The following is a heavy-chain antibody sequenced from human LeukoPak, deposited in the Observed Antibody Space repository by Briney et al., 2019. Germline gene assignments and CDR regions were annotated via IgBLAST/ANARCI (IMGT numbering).Heavy chain of an antibody. D-gene: IGHD3-10*01. V-gene: IGHV5-51*01. CDR3: ARHYLYGSGSYYAY. J-gene: IGHJ4*02. CDR1: GYSFTSYW. CDR2: IYPGDSDT. Sequence: GESLQISCKGSGYSFTSYWISWVRQVPGKGLEWMGIIYPGDSDTRYSPSFQGQVTISADKSISTAYLQWSSLKASDTAMYYCARHYLYGSGSYYAYRGQGTLVTVSS.